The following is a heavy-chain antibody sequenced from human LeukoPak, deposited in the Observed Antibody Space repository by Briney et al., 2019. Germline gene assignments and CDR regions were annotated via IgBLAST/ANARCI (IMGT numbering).Heavy chain of an antibody. V-gene: IGHV1-46*01. Sequence: ASVKVSCKASGYTFTSYYMHWVRQAPGQGLEWMGIINPSGGSTSYAQKFQGRVTMTRDTSISTAYMELSRLRSDDTAVYYCARPGSRIYYYYYMDVWGKGTTVTVSS. D-gene: IGHD1-26*01. CDR1: GYTFTSYY. CDR3: ARPGSRIYYYYYMDV. CDR2: INPSGGST. J-gene: IGHJ6*03.